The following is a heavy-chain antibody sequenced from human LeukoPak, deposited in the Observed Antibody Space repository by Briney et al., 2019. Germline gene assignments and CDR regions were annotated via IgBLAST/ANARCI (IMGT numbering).Heavy chain of an antibody. V-gene: IGHV4-39*07. CDR1: GGSISSSSYY. Sequence: PSETLSLTCNVSGGSISSSSYYWGWIRQPPGKGLEWIGSIYYSGSTYYNPSLKSRVTISVDTSENQFSLKLSSVTAADTAVYYCARDYYYGSGSYYNKGWFDPWGQGTLVTVSS. CDR2: IYYSGST. CDR3: ARDYYYGSGSYYNKGWFDP. D-gene: IGHD3-10*01. J-gene: IGHJ5*02.